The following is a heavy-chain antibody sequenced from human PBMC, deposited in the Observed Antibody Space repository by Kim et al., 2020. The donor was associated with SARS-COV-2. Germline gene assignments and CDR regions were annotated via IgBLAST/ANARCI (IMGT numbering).Heavy chain of an antibody. V-gene: IGHV3-20*01. Sequence: GSLRLSCAASGFTFDDYDMTWVRQAPGMGLEWVSGINWNGGSTSYADSVKGRFTISRDNAKNSLYLQMNSLRAEDTALYHCARDLSPYSSSREGFAVWGQGTLVTVSS. D-gene: IGHD6-13*01. CDR1: GFTFDDYD. CDR3: ARDLSPYSSSREGFAV. CDR2: INWNGGST. J-gene: IGHJ4*02.